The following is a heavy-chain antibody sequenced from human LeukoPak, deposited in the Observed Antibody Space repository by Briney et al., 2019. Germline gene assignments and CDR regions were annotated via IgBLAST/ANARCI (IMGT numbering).Heavy chain of an antibody. Sequence: SETLSLTCAVSGSSISSTYYWGCIRQPPGKGLEWIGSFYNSGSTYYNPSLRSRVTISVDTSKNQFSLRLRSVTAADTAVYYCARNNTRTVSRGSSRRRANAFDIWGQGTMVTVSS. D-gene: IGHD6-13*01. CDR2: FYNSGST. CDR1: GSSISSTYY. J-gene: IGHJ3*02. CDR3: ARNNTRTVSRGSSRRRANAFDI. V-gene: IGHV4-38-2*01.